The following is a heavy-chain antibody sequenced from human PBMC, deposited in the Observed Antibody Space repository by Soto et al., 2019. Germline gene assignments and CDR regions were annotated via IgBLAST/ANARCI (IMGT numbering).Heavy chain of an antibody. J-gene: IGHJ6*02. Sequence: GESLKISCKGSGYSFTSYWISWVRQMPGKGLEWVGRIDPSDSYADYSPSFQGHVTISADRSISTVYLQRSSLKASDTAMYYCARSYNNCSRTICYWYNGMDVCGQGTTVTVSS. CDR2: IDPSDSYA. CDR1: GYSFTSYW. D-gene: IGHD2-2*01. CDR3: ARSYNNCSRTICYWYNGMDV. V-gene: IGHV5-10-1*01.